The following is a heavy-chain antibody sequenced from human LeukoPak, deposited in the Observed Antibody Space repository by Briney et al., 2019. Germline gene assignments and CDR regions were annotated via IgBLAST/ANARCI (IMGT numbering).Heavy chain of an antibody. J-gene: IGHJ4*02. CDR2: INPSGGST. D-gene: IGHD1-26*01. CDR1: GYTFINYY. V-gene: IGHV1-46*01. CDR3: ARSYSGTYYAESGVDY. Sequence: GASVKVSCKASGYTFINYYMHWVRQAPGQGLEWMGIINPSGGSTRYAQKFQGRVTMTRDTSTSTVYMELSSLRSEDTAVYYCARSYSGTYYAESGVDYWGQGTLVTLSS.